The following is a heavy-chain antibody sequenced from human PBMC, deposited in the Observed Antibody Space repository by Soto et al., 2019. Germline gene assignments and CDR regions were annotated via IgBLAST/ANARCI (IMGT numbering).Heavy chain of an antibody. V-gene: IGHV4-30-4*01. CDR2: IYYSGST. Sequence: SETLSLTCTVSGGSISSGDYYWRLFHQPPGKGLEWIGCIYYSGSTYYNPSLKSRVTISVDTSKSQFSLKLSSVTAEDTSVYYCARLHYDFRSGYSEYYFDNWGQGTLVTISS. D-gene: IGHD3-3*01. CDR1: GGSISSGDYY. J-gene: IGHJ4*01. CDR3: ARLHYDFRSGYSEYYFDN.